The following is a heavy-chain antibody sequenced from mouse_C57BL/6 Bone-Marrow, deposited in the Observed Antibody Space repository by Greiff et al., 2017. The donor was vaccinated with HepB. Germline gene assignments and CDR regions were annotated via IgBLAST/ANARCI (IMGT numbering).Heavy chain of an antibody. J-gene: IGHJ4*01. CDR3: GRKGGRSYGYAMDY. Sequence: VQLQESGPGLVQPSQSLPLTCTVSGFSLTSYGVHWVRQSPGKGLEWLGVIWSGGSTDYNAAFISRVSISKDNSKSHVFFNMNSLQANDTATYYCGRKGGRSYGYAMDYWGQGTSVTVSS. CDR2: IWSGGST. CDR1: GFSLTSYG. D-gene: IGHD1-1*01. V-gene: IGHV2-2*02.